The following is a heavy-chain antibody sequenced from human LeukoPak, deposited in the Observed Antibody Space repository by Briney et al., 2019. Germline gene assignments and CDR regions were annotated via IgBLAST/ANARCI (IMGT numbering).Heavy chain of an antibody. CDR3: AKGSWYYYDSSGYFFDY. Sequence: PGGSLRLSCAASGFTFSTYWMAWVRQAPGKGLEWVANIKGDGSEKYHGDSVTGRFTISRDNAKNSLYLQMNSLRAEDTAVYYCAKGSWYYYDSSGYFFDYWGQGTLVTVSS. CDR1: GFTFSTYW. V-gene: IGHV3-7*03. D-gene: IGHD3-22*01. J-gene: IGHJ4*02. CDR2: IKGDGSEK.